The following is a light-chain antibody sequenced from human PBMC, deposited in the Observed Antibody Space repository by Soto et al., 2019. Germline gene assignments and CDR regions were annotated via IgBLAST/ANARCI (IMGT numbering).Light chain of an antibody. CDR3: QQYGNWPLT. V-gene: IGKV3-11*01. CDR1: QSVGNF. Sequence: EIVLTQSPGTLSLSPGERASLSCRASQSVGNFLVWYQQKHGQAPSLLIYDTSNPATGVPARFSGSGSGTDFTLTISSLEPEDFAIYYCQQYGNWPLTFGGGTKVEIK. J-gene: IGKJ4*01. CDR2: DTS.